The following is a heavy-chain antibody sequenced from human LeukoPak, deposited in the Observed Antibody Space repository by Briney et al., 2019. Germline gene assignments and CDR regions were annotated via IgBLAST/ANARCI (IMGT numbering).Heavy chain of an antibody. J-gene: IGHJ3*02. CDR3: ARDRRYEGAFDI. D-gene: IGHD5-12*01. CDR1: GGSISSGGYY. V-gene: IGHV4-30-2*01. CDR2: IYHSGST. Sequence: SETLSLTCTVSGGSISSGGYYWSWIRQPPGKGLEWIGYIYHSGSTYYNPSLKSRVTISVDRSKNQFSLKLSSVTAADTAVYYCARDRRYEGAFDIWGQGTMVTVSS.